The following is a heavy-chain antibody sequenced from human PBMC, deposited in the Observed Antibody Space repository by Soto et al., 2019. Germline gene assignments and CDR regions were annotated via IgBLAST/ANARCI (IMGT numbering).Heavy chain of an antibody. D-gene: IGHD2-8*02. CDR1: GGSFSGYY. V-gene: IGHV4-34*01. CDR2: INHSGST. J-gene: IGHJ4*02. CDR3: ARDKSTGLFDY. Sequence: QVQLQQWGAGLLKPSETLSLTCAVYGGSFSGYYWTWIRQPPGTGLEWIGEINHSGSTTYNPSLKSRVTISVDTSKNQFPLKLTSVTAADTAVYYCARDKSTGLFDYWGQGTLVTVSS.